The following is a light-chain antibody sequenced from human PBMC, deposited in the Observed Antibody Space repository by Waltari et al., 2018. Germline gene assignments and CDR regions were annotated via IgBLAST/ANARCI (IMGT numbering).Light chain of an antibody. CDR2: AAS. J-gene: IGKJ1*01. Sequence: DIQMTQSPPSLSASVGDRVTISCRASQTISTYLNWYQQKPGKAPKLLIYAASSLHSGVTSRFSGSGSGTDFTLTISSQQPEDFATYYCQQSYSNSWTFGQGTKVEIK. V-gene: IGKV1-39*01. CDR1: QTISTY. CDR3: QQSYSNSWT.